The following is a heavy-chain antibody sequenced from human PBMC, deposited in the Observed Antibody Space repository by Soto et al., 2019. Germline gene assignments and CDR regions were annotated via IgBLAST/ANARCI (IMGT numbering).Heavy chain of an antibody. V-gene: IGHV3-33*01. Sequence: QVQLVESGGGVVQPGRSLRLSCAASGFTFSSYGMHWVRQAPGKGLEWVAVIWYDGSNKHYGDPVKGRFTISRDNSKNTLSLQMNSLRAEDTAIYYCARDIDWYSNSSGFDNWGQGTLVTVSS. CDR2: IWYDGSNK. D-gene: IGHD1-26*01. J-gene: IGHJ4*02. CDR3: ARDIDWYSNSSGFDN. CDR1: GFTFSSYG.